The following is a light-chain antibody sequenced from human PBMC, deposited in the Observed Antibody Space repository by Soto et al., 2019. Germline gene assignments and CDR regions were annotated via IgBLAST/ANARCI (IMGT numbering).Light chain of an antibody. Sequence: EIVLTQSPGTLSLSPGERATLSCRASQSVSSSYIAWYQQKPGQAPRLLIYGASSRATVIPDRFSGSGSGTDFTLTIRRLEPAHFAVYYWQQYGRSPPTFGQGTKVEIK. CDR2: GAS. CDR1: QSVSSSY. J-gene: IGKJ1*01. CDR3: QQYGRSPPT. V-gene: IGKV3-20*01.